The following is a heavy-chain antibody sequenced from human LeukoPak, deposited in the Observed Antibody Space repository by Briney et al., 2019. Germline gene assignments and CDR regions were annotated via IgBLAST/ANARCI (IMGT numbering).Heavy chain of an antibody. V-gene: IGHV1-2*02. D-gene: IGHD1-26*01. Sequence: ASVKVSCKASGYTFTGYYMHWVRQAPGQGLGSMGWINPNSGGTNYAQKFQGRVTMTRDTSISTAYMELSRLRSDDTAVYYCARASYSGSYWDAFDIWGQGTMVTVSS. CDR3: ARASYSGSYWDAFDI. CDR2: INPNSGGT. CDR1: GYTFTGYY. J-gene: IGHJ3*02.